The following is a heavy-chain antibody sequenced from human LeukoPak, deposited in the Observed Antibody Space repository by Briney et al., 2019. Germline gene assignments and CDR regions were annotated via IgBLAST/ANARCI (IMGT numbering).Heavy chain of an antibody. J-gene: IGHJ5*02. CDR1: GYTFTSYG. CDR3: ARDRAAPTGKRRHCSGGSCYQTGDWFDP. D-gene: IGHD2-15*01. V-gene: IGHV1-18*01. CDR2: ISAYNGNT. Sequence: GASVKVSCKASGYTFTSYGISWVRQAPGQGLEWMGWISAYNGNTNYAQKLQGRVTMTTDTSTSTAYMELRSLRSDDTAVYYCARDRAAPTGKRRHCSGGSCYQTGDWFDPWGQGTLVTVSS.